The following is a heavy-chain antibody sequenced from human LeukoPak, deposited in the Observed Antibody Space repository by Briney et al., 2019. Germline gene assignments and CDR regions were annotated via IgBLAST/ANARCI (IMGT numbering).Heavy chain of an antibody. D-gene: IGHD6-19*01. V-gene: IGHV3-74*01. Sequence: GGSLRLSCAASGFTFSGHWMHWVRQAPGKGLEWLSRIYNDGGRTSYADSVKGRFTISRDNGKNTLFLQLNSLRAEDTAVYYCARGSSGWYEDYWGQGTLVTVSS. CDR2: IYNDGGRT. J-gene: IGHJ4*02. CDR3: ARGSSGWYEDY. CDR1: GFTFSGHW.